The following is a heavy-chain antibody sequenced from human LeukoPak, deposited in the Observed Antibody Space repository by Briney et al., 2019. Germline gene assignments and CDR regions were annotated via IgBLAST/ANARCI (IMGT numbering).Heavy chain of an antibody. CDR3: ASYRGYCSGGSCYRYYYYYYMDV. J-gene: IGHJ6*03. CDR2: IKQDGSEK. CDR1: GFTFSSYG. D-gene: IGHD2-15*01. V-gene: IGHV3-7*01. Sequence: GGSLRLSCAASGFTFSSYGMSWVRQAPGKGLEWVVNIKQDGSEKYYVDSVKGRFTISRDNAKNSLYLQMNSLRAEDTAVYYCASYRGYCSGGSCYRYYYYYYMDVWGKGTTVTVSS.